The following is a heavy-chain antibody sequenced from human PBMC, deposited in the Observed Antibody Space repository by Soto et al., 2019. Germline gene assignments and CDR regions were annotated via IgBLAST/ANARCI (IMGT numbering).Heavy chain of an antibody. V-gene: IGHV4-4*07. CDR1: GGSISGHY. J-gene: IGHJ5*02. Sequence: TLSLTCTVSGGSISGHYWSWIRQTAGKGLEWIGRIYSTGATSYNPSLNSRASMSIDTSKNQISLNLTSVTAADTAMYYCARTRVRALTAGESDPWGQGTLVTVSS. D-gene: IGHD5-18*01. CDR3: ARTRVRALTAGESDP. CDR2: IYSTGAT.